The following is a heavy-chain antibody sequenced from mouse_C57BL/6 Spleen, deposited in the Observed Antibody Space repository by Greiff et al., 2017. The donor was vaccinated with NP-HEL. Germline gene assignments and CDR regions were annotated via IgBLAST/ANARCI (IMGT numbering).Heavy chain of an antibody. Sequence: QVQLQQPGAELVRPGTSVKLSCKASGYTFTSYWMHWVKRRPGQGLEWIGVIDPSDSYTNYNQKFKGKATLTVDTSSSTAYMQLSSLTSEDSAVYYCARDNYFDYWGQGTTLTVSS. CDR1: GYTFTSYW. D-gene: IGHD3-3*01. J-gene: IGHJ2*01. CDR2: IDPSDSYT. V-gene: IGHV1-59*01. CDR3: ARDNYFDY.